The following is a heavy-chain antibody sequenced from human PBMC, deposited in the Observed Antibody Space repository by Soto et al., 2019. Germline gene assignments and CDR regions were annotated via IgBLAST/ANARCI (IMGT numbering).Heavy chain of an antibody. Sequence: GGSLRLSCAASGFTFDDYAMHWVRQAPGKGLEWVSLISGDGGSTYYADSVKGRFTISRDNSKNSLYLQMNSLRTEDTALYYCAKVRGDSGYDYYFDYWGQGTLVTVSS. CDR1: GFTFDDYA. J-gene: IGHJ4*02. V-gene: IGHV3-43*02. CDR3: AKVRGDSGYDYYFDY. CDR2: ISGDGGST. D-gene: IGHD5-12*01.